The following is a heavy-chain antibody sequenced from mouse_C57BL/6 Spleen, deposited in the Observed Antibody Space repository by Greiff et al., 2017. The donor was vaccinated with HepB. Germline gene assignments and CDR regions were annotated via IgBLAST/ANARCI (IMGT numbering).Heavy chain of an antibody. D-gene: IGHD1-1*01. V-gene: IGHV1-55*01. CDR3: ARSEATVASFDY. Sequence: VQLQQPGAELVKPGASVKMSCKASGYTFTSYWITWVKQRPGQGLEWIGDIYPGSGSTNYNEKFKSKATLTVDTSSSTAYMQLSSLTSEDSAVYYGARSEATVASFDYWGQGTTLTVSS. CDR1: GYTFTSYW. CDR2: IYPGSGST. J-gene: IGHJ2*01.